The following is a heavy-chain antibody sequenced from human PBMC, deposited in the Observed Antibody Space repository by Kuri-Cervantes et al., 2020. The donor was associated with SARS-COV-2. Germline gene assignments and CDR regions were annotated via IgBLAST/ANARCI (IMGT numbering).Heavy chain of an antibody. V-gene: IGHV3-21*01. CDR2: ISSSSSYI. CDR3: ARDLRGYYDSSASDLGY. Sequence: GESLKISCAASGFTFSSYSMNWVRQAPGKGLEWVSSISSSSSYIYYADSVKGRFTISRDNAKNSLYLQMNSLRAEDTAVYYCARDLRGYYDSSASDLGYWGQGTLVTVSS. J-gene: IGHJ4*02. CDR1: GFTFSSYS. D-gene: IGHD3-22*01.